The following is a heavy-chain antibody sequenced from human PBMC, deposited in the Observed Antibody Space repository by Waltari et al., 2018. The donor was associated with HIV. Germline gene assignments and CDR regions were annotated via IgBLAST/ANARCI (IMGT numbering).Heavy chain of an antibody. J-gene: IGHJ3*01. CDR2: VNPYGGCT. CDR3: LVVSSLTTRPPPPKESFDV. V-gene: IGHV1-46*01. Sequence: QVLLTQSGGEVQKAGGSVRLSCQAGQYLFSTFYFHLVRQAPGQGLKWMGSVNPYGGCTTYPNSFQGSVTLTTDTTTNTVFIEVSILRSDDTAIYVCLVVSSLTTRPPPPKESFDVWGQGTVGAVSS. D-gene: IGHD2-8*02. CDR1: QYLFSTFY.